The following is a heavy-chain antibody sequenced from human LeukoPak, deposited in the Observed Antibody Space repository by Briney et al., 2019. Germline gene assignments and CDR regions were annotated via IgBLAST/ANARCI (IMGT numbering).Heavy chain of an antibody. D-gene: IGHD3-22*01. CDR2: ISAYNGHT. Sequence: GSVKGSCKASGYTFTSYGISWVRQAPGQGLEWMGWISAYNGHTNYAQKLQGRVTMTTDTSTSTAYMELRSLRSDDTAVYYCARNSFDSGGYYPRVLDYWGQGTLVTVSS. CDR3: ARNSFDSGGYYPRVLDY. CDR1: GYTFTSYG. J-gene: IGHJ4*02. V-gene: IGHV1-18*01.